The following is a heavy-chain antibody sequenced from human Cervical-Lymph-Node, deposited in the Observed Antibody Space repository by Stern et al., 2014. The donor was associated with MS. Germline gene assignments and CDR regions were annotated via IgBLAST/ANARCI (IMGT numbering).Heavy chain of an antibody. Sequence: VKMVQSGAEVKKPGSSVKVSCKASGGNFSTYGISWIRQARGQGLEWMGGIIPVFETTHYAQKFQSRVTITADESTSKYYLDLSRLRSDDTAVYYCARDLGHDYALYHDSWGQGTLVTVSS. CDR1: GGNFSTYG. CDR3: ARDLGHDYALYHDS. V-gene: IGHV1-69*01. CDR2: IIPVFETT. D-gene: IGHD5-12*01. J-gene: IGHJ4*02.